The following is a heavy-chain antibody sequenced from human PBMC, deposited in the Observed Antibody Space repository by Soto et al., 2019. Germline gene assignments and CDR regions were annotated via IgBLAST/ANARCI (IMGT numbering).Heavy chain of an antibody. CDR3: ARDIAGDRPGYYYYGMEV. CDR2: INPNSGGT. Sequence: GASVKVSCKASGYTFTGYYMHWVRQAPGQGLEWMGWINPNSGGTNYAQKFQGRVTMTRDTSTSTVYMELSSLRSEDTAVYYCARDIAGDRPGYYYYGMEVWGQGTTVTVSS. CDR1: GYTFTGYY. J-gene: IGHJ6*02. D-gene: IGHD3-16*01. V-gene: IGHV1-2*02.